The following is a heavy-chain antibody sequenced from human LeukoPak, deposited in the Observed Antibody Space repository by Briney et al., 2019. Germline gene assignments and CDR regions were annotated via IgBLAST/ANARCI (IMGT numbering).Heavy chain of an antibody. CDR3: ARIKIRAAQTTVTTLDY. CDR2: IKQDGSEK. Sequence: GGSLRLSCAASGFTFSSYWMSWVRQAPGKGLEWVANIKQDGSEKYYVDSVKGRFTISRDNAKNSLYLQMNSLRAEDTAVYYCARIKIRAAQTTVTTLDYWGQGTLVTVSS. CDR1: GFTFSSYW. D-gene: IGHD4-11*01. J-gene: IGHJ4*02. V-gene: IGHV3-7*01.